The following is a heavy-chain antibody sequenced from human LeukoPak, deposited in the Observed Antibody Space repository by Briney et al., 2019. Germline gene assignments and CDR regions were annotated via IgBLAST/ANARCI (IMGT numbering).Heavy chain of an antibody. D-gene: IGHD3-22*01. CDR3: ARWEDYYDSSGYYYEDYFDY. Sequence: GASVKVSCKTSRYTFTGYYMHWVRQAPGQGREWMGWVNPNSGGTNYAQKFQGRVTMTRDTSISTAYMELSRLRSDDTAVYYCARWEDYYDSSGYYYEDYFDYWGQGTLVTVSS. CDR1: RYTFTGYY. J-gene: IGHJ4*02. V-gene: IGHV1-2*02. CDR2: VNPNSGGT.